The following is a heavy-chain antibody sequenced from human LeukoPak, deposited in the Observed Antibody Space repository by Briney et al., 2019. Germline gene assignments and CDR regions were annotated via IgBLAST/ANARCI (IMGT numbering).Heavy chain of an antibody. D-gene: IGHD6-6*01. V-gene: IGHV1-8*03. J-gene: IGHJ4*02. CDR1: GYTFTSYD. CDR2: MNPNSGNT. Sequence: ASVKVSCKASGYTFTSYDINWVRQATGQGLEWMGWMNPNSGNTGYAQKFQGRVTITRNTSISTAYMELSSLRSEDTAVYYCARGLSKYSSSSGLFSHSDYWGQGTLVTVSS. CDR3: ARGLSKYSSSSGLFSHSDY.